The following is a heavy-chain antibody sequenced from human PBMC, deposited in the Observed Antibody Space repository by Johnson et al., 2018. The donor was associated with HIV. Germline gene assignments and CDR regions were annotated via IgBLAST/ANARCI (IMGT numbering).Heavy chain of an antibody. D-gene: IGHD3-10*01. J-gene: IGHJ3*02. CDR3: ARDRRYYGSGSYGGAFDI. CDR1: GFTFSSYA. CDR2: INWNGGNT. Sequence: VQLVESGGGLVQPGGSLRLSCAASGFTFSSYAMSWVRQAPGKGLEWVSGINWNGGNTGYVDSVKGRFTISRDNAKNSLYLQMNSLRAEDTALYYCARDRRYYGSGSYGGAFDIWGQGTVVTVSS. V-gene: IGHV3-20*04.